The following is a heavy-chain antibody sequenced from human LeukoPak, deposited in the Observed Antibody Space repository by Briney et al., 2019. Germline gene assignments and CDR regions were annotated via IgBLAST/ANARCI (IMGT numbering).Heavy chain of an antibody. D-gene: IGHD2-2*03. CDR2: ISGSAPSP. CDR1: GFTFSSSA. V-gene: IGHV3-23*01. CDR3: AKDLAIADY. Sequence: GSLRLSCAASGFTFSSSAMTWVRQAPGKGLEWVSTISGSAPSPFYADSVKGRFTISRDNSKNKLYPQMNSLRAEDTAVYYCAKDLAIADYWGRGTLVTVSS. J-gene: IGHJ4*02.